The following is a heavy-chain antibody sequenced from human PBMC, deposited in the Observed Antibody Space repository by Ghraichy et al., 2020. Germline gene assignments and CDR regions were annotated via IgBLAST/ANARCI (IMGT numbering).Heavy chain of an antibody. V-gene: IGHV1-46*03. J-gene: IGHJ6*02. CDR3: ARDGSGPEGPTYYYYGMDV. CDR1: GYTFTSYY. Sequence: ASVKVSCKASGYTFTSYYMHWVRQAPGQGLEWMGIINPSGGSTSYAQKFQGRVTMTRDTSTSTVYMELSSLRSEDTAVYYCARDGSGPEGPTYYYYGMDVWGQGTTVTVSS. D-gene: IGHD3-10*01. CDR2: INPSGGST.